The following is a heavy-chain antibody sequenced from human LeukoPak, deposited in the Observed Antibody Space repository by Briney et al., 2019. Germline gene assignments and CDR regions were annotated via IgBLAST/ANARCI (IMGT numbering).Heavy chain of an antibody. CDR1: GFTFSSYA. Sequence: GGSLRLSCAASGFTFSSYAMSWVRQAPGKGLEWVSAISGSGGSTYYADSVKGRFTISRDNSKNTLYLQMNSLRAEDTAVYYCAKRFSEVVVAATELDYWGQGTLVTVSS. CDR3: AKRFSEVVVAATELDY. J-gene: IGHJ4*02. V-gene: IGHV3-23*01. D-gene: IGHD2-15*01. CDR2: ISGSGGST.